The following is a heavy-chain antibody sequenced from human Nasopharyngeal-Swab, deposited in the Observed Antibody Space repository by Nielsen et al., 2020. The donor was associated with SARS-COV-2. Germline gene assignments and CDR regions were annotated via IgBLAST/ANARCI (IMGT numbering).Heavy chain of an antibody. CDR1: GFTFSSYG. D-gene: IGHD3-22*01. Sequence: GESLKISCAASGFTFSSYGMHWVRQAPGKGLEWVAVISYDGSNKYYADSVKGRFTISRDNSKNSLYLQMNSLRDEDTAVYYCARGGYYDNWFDPWGQGTLVTVSS. J-gene: IGHJ5*02. CDR2: ISYDGSNK. CDR3: ARGGYYDNWFDP. V-gene: IGHV3-30*03.